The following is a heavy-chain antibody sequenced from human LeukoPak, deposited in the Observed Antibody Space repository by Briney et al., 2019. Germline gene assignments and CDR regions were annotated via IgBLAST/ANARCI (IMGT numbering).Heavy chain of an antibody. CDR2: ISHDGSKE. J-gene: IGHJ4*02. D-gene: IGHD5-18*01. Sequence: GGSLRLSCAASGFTFSSYPIHWVRQAPGMGLEWVTLISHDGSKEYYADAVRGRFTISRDNSRNTLYLQMNSLRGADTDVYYCARGYSHGSATFDNWGQGILVVVSS. CDR3: ARGYSHGSATFDN. CDR1: GFTFSSYP. V-gene: IGHV3-30*04.